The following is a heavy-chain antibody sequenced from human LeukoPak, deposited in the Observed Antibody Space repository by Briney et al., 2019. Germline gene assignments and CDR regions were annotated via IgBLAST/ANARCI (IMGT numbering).Heavy chain of an antibody. Sequence: RASVKVSCKASGYTFTGYYMHWVRQAPGQGLEWMGWINPNSGGTNYAQKFQGRVTMTRDTSISTAYMELSRLRSDDTAVYYCARDLTLVTEGEFDYWGQGTLVTVSS. CDR2: INPNSGGT. D-gene: IGHD3-16*01. J-gene: IGHJ4*02. V-gene: IGHV1-2*02. CDR3: ARDLTLVTEGEFDY. CDR1: GYTFTGYY.